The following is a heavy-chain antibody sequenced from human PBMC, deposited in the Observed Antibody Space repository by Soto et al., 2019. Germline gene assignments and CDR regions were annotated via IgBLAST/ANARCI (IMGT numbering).Heavy chain of an antibody. CDR3: ARTPYYYGSGFQAGMDV. Sequence: PTLVNPTQTLTLTCTFSGFSLSTSGMCVSWIRQPPGKALEWLALIDWDDDKYYSTSLKTRLTISKDTSKNQVVLTMTNMDPVDTATYYCARTPYYYGSGFQAGMDVWGQGTTVTVSS. V-gene: IGHV2-70*01. CDR2: IDWDDDK. J-gene: IGHJ6*02. CDR1: GFSLSTSGMC. D-gene: IGHD3-10*01.